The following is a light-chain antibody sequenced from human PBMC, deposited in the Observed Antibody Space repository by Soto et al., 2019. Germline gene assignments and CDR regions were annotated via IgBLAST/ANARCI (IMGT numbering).Light chain of an antibody. V-gene: IGKV1-39*01. J-gene: IGKJ2*01. CDR3: QQSYSIPYT. CDR2: AAS. Sequence: DIQMTQSPSSLSASVGDRVTITCRASQIISTYLNWYQVKPGKAPKLLIYAASSLQSGVPSRFSGSGSGTDFTLTISSLQPEDFATYYCQQSYSIPYTFGQGTKLEIK. CDR1: QIISTY.